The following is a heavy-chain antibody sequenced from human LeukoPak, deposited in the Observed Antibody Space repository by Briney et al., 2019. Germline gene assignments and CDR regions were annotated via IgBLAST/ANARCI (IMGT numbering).Heavy chain of an antibody. CDR1: GYTFTGYY. CDR2: INPNSGGT. D-gene: IGHD6-19*01. J-gene: IGHJ4*02. Sequence: ASVKVSCKASGYTFTGYYMHWVRQAPGQGLEWMGWINPNSGGTNNAQKFQGRVTMTRDTSISTAYMELSRLRSDDTAVYYCARDIVGGTVAGTFDWGQGTLVTVSS. CDR3: ARDIVGGTVAGTFD. V-gene: IGHV1-2*02.